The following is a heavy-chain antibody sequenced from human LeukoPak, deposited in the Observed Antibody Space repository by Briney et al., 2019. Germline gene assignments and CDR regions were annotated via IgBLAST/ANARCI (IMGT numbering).Heavy chain of an antibody. CDR1: GFTFSDYY. Sequence: GGSLRLSCAASGFTFSDYYMSWVRQPPGKGLEWVSYIRSSSSYTNYADSVKGRFTISRDNAKNSLYLQMNSLRAEDTAVYYCARVVDCSGGSCFMFPDYWGQGTLVTVSS. D-gene: IGHD2-15*01. CDR2: IRSSSSYT. CDR3: ARVVDCSGGSCFMFPDY. V-gene: IGHV3-11*06. J-gene: IGHJ4*02.